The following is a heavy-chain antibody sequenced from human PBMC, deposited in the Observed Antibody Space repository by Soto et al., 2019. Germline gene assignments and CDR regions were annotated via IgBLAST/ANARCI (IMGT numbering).Heavy chain of an antibody. CDR2: IYYSGST. CDR3: ARDILTGYYRAFDI. V-gene: IGHV4-59*01. CDR1: GGSISSYY. Sequence: SETLSLTCTVSGGSISSYYWSWIRQPPGKGLEWIGYIYYSGSTNYNPSLKSRVTISVDTSKNQFSLKLSSVTAADTAVYYCARDILTGYYRAFDIWGQWTMVTVSS. J-gene: IGHJ3*02. D-gene: IGHD3-9*01.